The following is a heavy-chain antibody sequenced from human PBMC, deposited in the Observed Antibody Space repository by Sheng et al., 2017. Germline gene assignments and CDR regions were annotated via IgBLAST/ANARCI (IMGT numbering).Heavy chain of an antibody. CDR3: ARVSYYDYIWGSPSYRD. CDR2: ISAYNGNT. Sequence: QVQLVQSGAEVKKPGASVKVSCKASGYTFTSYGISWVRQAPGQGLEWMGWISAYNGNTNYAQKLQGRVTMTTDTSTSTAYMELRSLRSDDTAVYYCARVSYYDYIWGSPSYRDWGQGTLVTVSS. D-gene: IGHD3-16*01. J-gene: IGHJ4*02. V-gene: IGHV1-18*01. CDR1: GYTFTSYG.